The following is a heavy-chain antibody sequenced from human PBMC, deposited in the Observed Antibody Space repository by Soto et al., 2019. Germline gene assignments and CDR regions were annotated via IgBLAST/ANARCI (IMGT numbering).Heavy chain of an antibody. CDR3: AKDPGRGNWFDP. V-gene: IGHV3-30*18. CDR2: ISYDGSNK. J-gene: IGHJ5*02. D-gene: IGHD3-10*01. CDR1: GFTFSSYG. Sequence: GGSLRLSCAASGFTFSSYGMHWVRQAPGKGLGWVAVISYDGSNKYYADSVKGRFTISRDNSKNTLYLQMNSLRAEDTAVYYCAKDPGRGNWFDPWGQGTRVTVAS.